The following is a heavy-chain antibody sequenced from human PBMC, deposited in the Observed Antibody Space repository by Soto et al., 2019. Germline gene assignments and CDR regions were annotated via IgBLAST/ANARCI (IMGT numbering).Heavy chain of an antibody. CDR1: GFTFGSFT. CDR3: AREELDY. CDR2: ISRSSIYI. J-gene: IGHJ4*02. Sequence: PGGSLRLSCAASGFTFGSFTMHWVRQAPGKGLEWVASISRSSIYIYYSDSLKGRVTISRDNAKNSLYLQMDSLRVEDTAIYYCAREELDYWGQGTLVTVSS. D-gene: IGHD1-1*01. V-gene: IGHV3-21*01.